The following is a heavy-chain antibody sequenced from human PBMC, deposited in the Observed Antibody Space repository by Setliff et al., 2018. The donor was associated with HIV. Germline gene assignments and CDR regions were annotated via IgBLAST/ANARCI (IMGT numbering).Heavy chain of an antibody. CDR3: VRGPHTSSWYGGYAFDI. V-gene: IGHV4-39*07. J-gene: IGHJ3*02. CDR2: VYYTGST. Sequence: SETLSLTCTLSGGSISSSGYYWGWLRQPQGQGPEWIGSVYYTGSTYYSLSLNSRVTISVDTSKNQFSLKLSSVTAADTAVYYCVRGPHTSSWYGGYAFDIWGQGTMVTVSS. D-gene: IGHD6-13*01. CDR1: GGSISSSGYY.